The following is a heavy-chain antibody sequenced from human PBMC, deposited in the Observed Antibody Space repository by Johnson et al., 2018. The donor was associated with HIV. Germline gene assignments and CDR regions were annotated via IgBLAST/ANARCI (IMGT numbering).Heavy chain of an antibody. CDR2: IPFDGTEK. CDR3: ARGSLIDDSFPE. D-gene: IGHD2-8*01. V-gene: IGHV3-30*04. CDR1: GFTFSRNS. Sequence: QVQLVESGGGVVQPGRSLRLSCAASGFTFSRNSMHWVRQPPGKGLEWVAVIPFDGTEKHYGDSVRGRFTISRDNSKNTLSLQMNSLTTEDTAIYYCARGSLIDDSFPEWGQGTMVLVSS. J-gene: IGHJ3*01.